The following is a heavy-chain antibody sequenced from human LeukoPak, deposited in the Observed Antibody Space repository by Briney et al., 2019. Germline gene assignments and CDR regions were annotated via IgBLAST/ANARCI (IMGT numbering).Heavy chain of an antibody. D-gene: IGHD3-9*01. CDR3: ARAAPDYDILTGYPDY. V-gene: IGHV7-4-1*02. J-gene: IGHJ4*02. Sequence: ASVKVSCKASGYTFTSYAMNWVRQAPGQGLEWMGWINTNTGSPTYAQGFTGRFVFSLDTSVSTAYLQISSLKAEDTAVYYCARAAPDYDILTGYPDYWGQGTLVTVSS. CDR2: INTNTGSP. CDR1: GYTFTSYA.